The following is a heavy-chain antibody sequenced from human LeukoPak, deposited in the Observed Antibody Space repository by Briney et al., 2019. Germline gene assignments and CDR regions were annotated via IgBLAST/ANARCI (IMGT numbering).Heavy chain of an antibody. Sequence: SETLSLTCTVSGGSISSSSYYWGWIRQPPGKGLEWIGSIYYSGSTYYNPSLKSRVTISVDTSKNQFSLKLSSVTAADTAVYYCARMEIGSGRDYWGQGTLVTVSS. V-gene: IGHV4-39*01. CDR2: IYYSGST. CDR3: ARMEIGSGRDY. D-gene: IGHD2-15*01. CDR1: GGSISSSSYY. J-gene: IGHJ4*02.